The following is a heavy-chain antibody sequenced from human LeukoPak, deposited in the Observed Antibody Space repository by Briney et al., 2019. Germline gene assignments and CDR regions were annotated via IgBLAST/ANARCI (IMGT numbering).Heavy chain of an antibody. CDR3: ARETGYRTYYFDY. CDR1: ALTFGSYG. V-gene: IGHV3-30*02. J-gene: IGHJ4*02. D-gene: IGHD5-24*01. CDR2: IRYDGSNK. Sequence: TGGSLRLSCAASALTFGSYGMHWVRQAPGKGLEWVAFIRYDGSNKYYADSVKGRFTISRDSSKNTLYLQMNSLRAEDTAVYYCARETGYRTYYFDYWGQGTLVTVSS.